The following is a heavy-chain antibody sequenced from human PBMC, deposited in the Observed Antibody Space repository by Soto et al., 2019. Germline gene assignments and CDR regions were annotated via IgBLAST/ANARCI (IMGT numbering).Heavy chain of an antibody. CDR2: IKQDGSEK. Sequence: EVQLVESGGGLVQPGGSLRLSCAASGFTFSSYWMSWVRQAPGKGLEWVANIKQDGSEKYYVDSVKGRFTISRDNAKNSLYLQMNSLRAEDTAVYYCARDQRIYSSSWLDHYYYYYGMDVWGQGTTVTVSS. CDR3: ARDQRIYSSSWLDHYYYYYGMDV. J-gene: IGHJ6*02. D-gene: IGHD6-13*01. CDR1: GFTFSSYW. V-gene: IGHV3-7*01.